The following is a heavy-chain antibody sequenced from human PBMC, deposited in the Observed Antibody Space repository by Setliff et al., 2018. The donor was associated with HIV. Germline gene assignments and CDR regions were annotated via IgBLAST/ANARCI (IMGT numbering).Heavy chain of an antibody. J-gene: IGHJ4*02. D-gene: IGHD3-3*01. CDR3: ARAPPTDYDFTYYFDY. V-gene: IGHV4-61*02. CDR1: GGSISTGSYY. CDR2: IYISGST. Sequence: PSETLSLTCIVSGGSISTGSYYWSWIRQPAGKGLEWIGRIYISGSTNYNSSLKSRLTISADTSKNQFSLKLSSVTAADTAVYYCARAPPTDYDFTYYFDYWGQGTLVTVSS.